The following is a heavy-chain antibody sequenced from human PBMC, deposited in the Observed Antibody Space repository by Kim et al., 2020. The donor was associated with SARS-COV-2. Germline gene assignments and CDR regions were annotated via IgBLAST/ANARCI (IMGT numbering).Heavy chain of an antibody. J-gene: IGHJ5*01. CDR2: ISYDGSNK. CDR1: GFTFSSYG. CDR3: AKSGGDCSGGSCYYNWF. Sequence: GGSLRLSCAASGFTFSSYGMHWVRQAPGKGLEWVAVISYDGSNKYYADSVKGRFTIFRDNSKNTLYLQMNSLRAADTAVYYCAKSGGDCSGGSCYYNWF. D-gene: IGHD2-15*01. V-gene: IGHV3-30*18.